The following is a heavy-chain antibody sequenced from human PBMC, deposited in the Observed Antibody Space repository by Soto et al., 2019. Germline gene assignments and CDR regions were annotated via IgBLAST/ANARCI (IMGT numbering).Heavy chain of an antibody. CDR3: ARHYDILTGYYLYFDY. Sequence: PSETLSLTCTVSAGSINNYYWSWIRQPPGKGLEWIGYIYYSGSTNYNPSLKSRVTISVDTSKNQFSLKLSSVTAADTAVYYCARHYDILTGYYLYFDYWGQGTLVTVSS. CDR2: IYYSGST. D-gene: IGHD3-9*01. J-gene: IGHJ4*02. V-gene: IGHV4-59*01. CDR1: AGSINNYY.